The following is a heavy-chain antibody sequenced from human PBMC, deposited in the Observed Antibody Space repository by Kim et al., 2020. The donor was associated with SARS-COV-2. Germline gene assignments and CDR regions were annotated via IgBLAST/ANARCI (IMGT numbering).Heavy chain of an antibody. CDR1: GFTFSSYW. CDR2: IKQDGSEK. CDR3: ASGKTAMAHYYYYGMDV. Sequence: GVSLRLSCAASGFTFSSYWMSWVRQAPGKGLEWVANIKQDGSEKYYVDSVKGRFTISRDNAKNSLYLQMNSLRAEDTAVYYCASGKTAMAHYYYYGMDVWGKGTTVTVSS. D-gene: IGHD5-18*01. V-gene: IGHV3-7*01. J-gene: IGHJ6*04.